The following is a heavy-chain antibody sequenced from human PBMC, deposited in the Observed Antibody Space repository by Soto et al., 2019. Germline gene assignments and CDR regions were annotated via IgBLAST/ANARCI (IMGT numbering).Heavy chain of an antibody. CDR2: GDSDT. CDR3: ARLATENPTIDY. Sequence: GDSDTRYSPSFQGQVTISVDKSISTAYLQWSSLKASDTAMYYCARLATENPTIDYWGQGTLVTVSS. J-gene: IGHJ4*02. V-gene: IGHV5-51*01.